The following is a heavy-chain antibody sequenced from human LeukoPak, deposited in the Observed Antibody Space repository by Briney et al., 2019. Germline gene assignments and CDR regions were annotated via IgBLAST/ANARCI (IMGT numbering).Heavy chain of an antibody. CDR1: GLTLGRYG. CDR3: AGVPNVREGEWFDP. CDR2: ISYDGSTK. Sequence: GRSLRLSCAASGLTLGRYGMHWVRQAPGKGLEWVAVISYDGSTKNYADSVKDRFTISRDNSENTLYLQMSSLRVEDTAVYYCAGVPNVREGEWFDPWGQGTLVTVSS. J-gene: IGHJ5*02. V-gene: IGHV3-30*03. D-gene: IGHD3-16*01.